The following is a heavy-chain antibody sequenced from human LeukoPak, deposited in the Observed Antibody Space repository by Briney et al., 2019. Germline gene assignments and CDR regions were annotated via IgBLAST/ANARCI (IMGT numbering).Heavy chain of an antibody. CDR2: TYYRSKWFN. V-gene: IGHV6-1*01. J-gene: IGHJ5*02. CDR1: GDRVSRNSAA. CDR3: ARDPIGIFWGFDP. Sequence: ETLSHTSVISGDRVSRNSAASNWIRQSPSRGLECLGRTYYRSKWFNDYAVSVKSRITIKLHTSKNHSSLQLNSVTPGDTAVYYCARDPIGIFWGFDPWGQGTLVTVSS. D-gene: IGHD3-9*01.